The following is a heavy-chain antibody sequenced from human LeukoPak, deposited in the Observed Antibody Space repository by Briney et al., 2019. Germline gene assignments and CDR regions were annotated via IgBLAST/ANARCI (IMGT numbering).Heavy chain of an antibody. CDR1: GFTFSSAW. D-gene: IGHD5-18*01. CDR3: DGYSYGGDY. Sequence: GGSLRLTCAASGFTFSSAWMSWVRQAPGKGLEWVSAISGSGGSTYYADSVKGRFTISRDNSKNTLYLQMNSLRAEDTAVYYCDGYSYGGDYWGQGTLVTVSS. J-gene: IGHJ4*02. CDR2: ISGSGGST. V-gene: IGHV3-23*01.